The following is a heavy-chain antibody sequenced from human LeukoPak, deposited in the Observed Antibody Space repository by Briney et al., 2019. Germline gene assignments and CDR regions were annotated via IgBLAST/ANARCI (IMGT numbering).Heavy chain of an antibody. V-gene: IGHV4-4*07. CDR3: ARGPGVFGRIWYMDV. D-gene: IGHD3-3*01. CDR1: GDSTIHNY. CDR2: IFSDGKI. J-gene: IGHJ6*03. Sequence: PSETLSLTCSVSGDSTIHNYWSWIRQPAGKGLEWIGRIFSDGKINYSPSLESRVTMSVDNAKNQFFLRLSSVTAADTAVYYCARGPGVFGRIWYMDVWGQGTTVSVSS.